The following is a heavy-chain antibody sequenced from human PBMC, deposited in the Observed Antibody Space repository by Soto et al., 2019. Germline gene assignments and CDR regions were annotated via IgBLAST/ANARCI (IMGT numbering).Heavy chain of an antibody. CDR1: GDSVSSGDYY. CDR2: IYYSGST. Sequence: SETLSLTCTVSGDSVSSGDYYWSWIRQPPGKGLEWIGYIYYSGSTYYNPSLKSRVTISVDTSKNQFSLKLSPMTAADTAVYYCARGYCVSTSCSHFDYWGQGGLVTVSS. CDR3: ARGYCVSTSCSHFDY. J-gene: IGHJ4*02. V-gene: IGHV4-30-4*01. D-gene: IGHD2-2*01.